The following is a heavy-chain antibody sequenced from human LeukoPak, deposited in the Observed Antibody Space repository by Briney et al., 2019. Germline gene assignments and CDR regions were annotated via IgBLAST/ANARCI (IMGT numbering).Heavy chain of an antibody. V-gene: IGHV1-69*13. CDR3: ATRYCSGGSCFKRGNWFDP. CDR2: IIPIFGTA. Sequence: SVKVSCKASGGTFSSYAISWVRQAPGQGLEWMGGIIPIFGTANCAQKFQGRVTITADESTSTAYMELSSLRSEDTAVYYCATRYCSGGSCFKRGNWFDPWGQGTLVTVSS. D-gene: IGHD2-15*01. J-gene: IGHJ5*02. CDR1: GGTFSSYA.